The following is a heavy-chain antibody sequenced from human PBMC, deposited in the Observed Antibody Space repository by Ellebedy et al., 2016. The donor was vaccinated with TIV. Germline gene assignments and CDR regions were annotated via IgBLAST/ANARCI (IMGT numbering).Heavy chain of an antibody. CDR3: VKEDVFDWNSGYYGLDV. CDR1: GFSFNDYA. J-gene: IGHJ6*02. V-gene: IGHV3-64D*08. Sequence: GESLKISCSASGFSFNDYAMHWVRQAPGKGLEFVSGISGNGRSTYHADLVGGRFTISRDNSKNIVYLQLSSLRPEDSGVYYCVKEDVFDWNSGYYGLDVWGQGTTVIVSS. CDR2: ISGNGRST. D-gene: IGHD1-7*01.